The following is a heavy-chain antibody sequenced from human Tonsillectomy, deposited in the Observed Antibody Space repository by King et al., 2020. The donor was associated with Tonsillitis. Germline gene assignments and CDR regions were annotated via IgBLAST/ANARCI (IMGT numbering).Heavy chain of an antibody. CDR2: IDCNSGST. J-gene: IGHJ5*02. CDR3: SRETWVYGS. D-gene: IGHD5-24*01. CDR1: GYTFTHYH. V-gene: IGHV1-2*02. Sequence: VQLVESGTEVKVPGASVTVSCKASGYTFTHYHINWIRQAPGQGLEWMGWIDCNSGSTNYAQNLQGRVTLTRDTSTNTAYMDLRSLRSDDTAIYYCSRETWVYGSWGQGTLVTVSS.